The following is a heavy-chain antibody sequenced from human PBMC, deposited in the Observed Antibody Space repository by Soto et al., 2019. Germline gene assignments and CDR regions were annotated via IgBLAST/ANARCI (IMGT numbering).Heavy chain of an antibody. V-gene: IGHV3-74*01. CDR1: GFTLSSYG. CDR2: INSDGSST. Sequence: GGSLRLSCAASGFTLSSYGMHWVRQAPGKGLVWVSRINSDGSSTSYADSVKGRFTISRDNARNTLYLQMNSLRAEDTAVYYCATVRSDIVATPWPDAFDIWGQGTMVTVSS. J-gene: IGHJ3*02. D-gene: IGHD5-12*01. CDR3: ATVRSDIVATPWPDAFDI.